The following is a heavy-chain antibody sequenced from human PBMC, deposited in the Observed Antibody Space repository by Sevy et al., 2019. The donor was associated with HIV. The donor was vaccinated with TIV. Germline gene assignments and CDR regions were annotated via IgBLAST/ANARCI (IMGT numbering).Heavy chain of an antibody. J-gene: IGHJ5*02. CDR3: ARDPYYSNYSNWFDP. V-gene: IGHV1-69*13. CDR2: IIPIFGTA. D-gene: IGHD4-4*01. Sequence: ASVKVSCKASGGTFSSYAISWVRQAPGQGLEWMGGIIPIFGTANYEQKFQGRVTITADESTGTAYMELSSLRSEDTAVYYCARDPYYSNYSNWFDPWGQGTLVTVSS. CDR1: GGTFSSYA.